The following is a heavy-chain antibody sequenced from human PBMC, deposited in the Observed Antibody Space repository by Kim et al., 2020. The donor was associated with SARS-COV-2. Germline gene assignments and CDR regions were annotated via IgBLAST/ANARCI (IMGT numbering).Heavy chain of an antibody. J-gene: IGHJ5*02. D-gene: IGHD6-13*01. CDR3: ARDGVAAAGGNWFDP. Sequence: PSLKSRVTRSVATSKNQFSLKLSSVTAADTAVYYCARDGVAAAGGNWFDPWGQGTLVTVSS. V-gene: IGHV4-4*07.